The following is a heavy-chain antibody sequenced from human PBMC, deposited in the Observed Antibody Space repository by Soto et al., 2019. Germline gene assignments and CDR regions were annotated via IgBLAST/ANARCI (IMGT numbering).Heavy chain of an antibody. J-gene: IGHJ3*02. D-gene: IGHD5-12*01. Sequence: QVKLVQSGAEVKKPGSSVKVSCKASGGTFSSYAISWVRQAPGQGLEWMGGIIPIFGTANYAQKFQGRVTITADESTSTAYMELSRLRSEDTAVYYCARDRVEMATTDAFDIWGQGTMVTVSS. CDR2: IIPIFGTA. CDR3: ARDRVEMATTDAFDI. CDR1: GGTFSSYA. V-gene: IGHV1-69*01.